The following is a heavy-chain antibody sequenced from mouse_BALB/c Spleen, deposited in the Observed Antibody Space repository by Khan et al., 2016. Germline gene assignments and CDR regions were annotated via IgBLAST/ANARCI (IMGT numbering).Heavy chain of an antibody. CDR2: IAPGSGST. CDR1: GYTFTSYW. V-gene: IGHV1S41*01. J-gene: IGHJ2*01. CDR3: AREWVYGNSLFDY. D-gene: IGHD2-1*01. Sequence: DLVKPGASVKLSCKASGYTFTSYWINWIKQRPGQGLEWIGRIAPGSGSTYYNEMFKGKATLTVDTSSSTAYIQLSSLSSEDSAVYFCAREWVYGNSLFDYWGQGTTLTVSS.